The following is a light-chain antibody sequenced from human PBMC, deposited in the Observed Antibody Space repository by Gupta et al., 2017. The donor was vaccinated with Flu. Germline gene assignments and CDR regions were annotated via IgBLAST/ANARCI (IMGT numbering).Light chain of an antibody. Sequence: RVTIAGTGSGSSIGGNYVFWYQQVPVTSPRLLIYNNDQRPSGVPDRFSDSKFVTSASLAIGGLLAEDEADYYCAGFYDIVMGTVFGGGTKFTVL. CDR1: GSSIGGNY. J-gene: IGLJ3*02. CDR3: AGFYDIVMGTV. V-gene: IGLV1-47*02. CDR2: NND.